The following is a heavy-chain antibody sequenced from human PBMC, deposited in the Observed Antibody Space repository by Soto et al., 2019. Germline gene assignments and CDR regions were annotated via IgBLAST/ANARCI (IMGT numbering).Heavy chain of an antibody. CDR3: ARRYGSSVDY. D-gene: IGHD1-1*01. CDR1: GGSISSYY. J-gene: IGHJ4*02. CDR2: IYYSGST. V-gene: IGHV4-59*08. Sequence: QVQLRESGPGLVKPSETLSLPCTVSGGSISSYYWSWIRRPPGKGLEWIGYIYYSGSTIYNPSLPGRVTISLDPSTIPSSLTLSSMTATATAGYCCARRYGSSVDYWGQGTLVTVSS.